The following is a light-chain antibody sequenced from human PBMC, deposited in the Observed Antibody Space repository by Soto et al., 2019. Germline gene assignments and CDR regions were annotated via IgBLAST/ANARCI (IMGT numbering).Light chain of an antibody. CDR2: KAS. Sequence: DIQMTQSPSTLSASVGDRVTITCRASQSVSSWLAWYQQKPGKVPKLLIYKASTLQSGVPSRFSGSGSGTEFTLTISSLQPDDFAPYYCQQYKSNPLTFGGGTKVEIK. V-gene: IGKV1-5*03. J-gene: IGKJ4*01. CDR3: QQYKSNPLT. CDR1: QSVSSW.